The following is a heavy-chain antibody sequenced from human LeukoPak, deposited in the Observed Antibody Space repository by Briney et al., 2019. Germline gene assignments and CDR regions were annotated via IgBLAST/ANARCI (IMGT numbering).Heavy chain of an antibody. D-gene: IGHD3-10*01. Sequence: GGSLRLSCAASGFTFSGYRINWVRQAPGKGLEWVSSISSSSTYIYYADSLKGRFTISRDNAKNSLYLQMNSLRAEDTAVYYCARDSVRGGRYGMDVWGRGTTVTVSS. CDR3: ARDSVRGGRYGMDV. J-gene: IGHJ6*02. V-gene: IGHV3-21*01. CDR2: ISSSSTYI. CDR1: GFTFSGYR.